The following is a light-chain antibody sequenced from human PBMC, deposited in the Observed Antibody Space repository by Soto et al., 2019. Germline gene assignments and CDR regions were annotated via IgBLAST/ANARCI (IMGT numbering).Light chain of an antibody. Sequence: DIVFTQTPGTLSLSPGERATLSRRASQSVTSNYLAWYQQKPGQAPRLLISGASSRATGIPDRFSGSGSGTDFTLTVSSLQSEDFAVYYCQQYNNWWTFGQGTKVDIK. CDR3: QQYNNWWT. CDR2: GAS. V-gene: IGKV3-20*01. CDR1: QSVTSNY. J-gene: IGKJ1*01.